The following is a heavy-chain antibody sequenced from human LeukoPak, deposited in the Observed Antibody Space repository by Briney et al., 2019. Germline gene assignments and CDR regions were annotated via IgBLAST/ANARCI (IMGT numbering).Heavy chain of an antibody. D-gene: IGHD2-15*01. CDR1: GGSISSYY. J-gene: IGHJ3*02. CDR2: IYYSGST. V-gene: IGHV4-59*01. Sequence: SETLSLTCTVSGGSISSYYWSWIRQPPGKGLEWIGYIYYSGSTSYNPSLKSRVTISVDTSKNQFSLKLSSVTAADTAVYYCARVPRDIVVVVAATPGAFDIWGQGTMVTVSS. CDR3: ARVPRDIVVVVAATPGAFDI.